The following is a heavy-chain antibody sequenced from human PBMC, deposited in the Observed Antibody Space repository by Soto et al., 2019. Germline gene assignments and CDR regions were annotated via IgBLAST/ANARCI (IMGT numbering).Heavy chain of an antibody. CDR3: AAESAYGGNPLAFLY. CDR2: VIPSFNTP. CDR1: EDTFDSYA. Sequence: QVQLVQSGAEVKRPGXXXXXSCKASEDTFDSYAISWVRQAPGQGLDWMGGVIPSFNTPNYAKKFQGRVTITADESTSTADMELSSLRSEDTAMYYCAAESAYGGNPLAFLYWGQGTLVTVSS. J-gene: IGHJ4*02. V-gene: IGHV1-69*01. D-gene: IGHD1-26*01.